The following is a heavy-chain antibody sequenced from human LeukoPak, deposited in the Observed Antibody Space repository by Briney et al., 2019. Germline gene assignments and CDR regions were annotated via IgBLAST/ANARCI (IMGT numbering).Heavy chain of an antibody. CDR3: ASGVPPETIAVPVIGY. CDR2: IIPLLDVA. Sequence: SVKVSCKDSGNTFSSYGIDWVRQAPGQGLEWVGRIIPLLDVATYAPQFQGRITVTADKSTSTAYMELGSLRSDDTAVYYCASGVPPETIAVPVIGYWGQGTLVTVSS. D-gene: IGHD6-19*01. CDR1: GNTFSSYG. V-gene: IGHV1-69*04. J-gene: IGHJ4*02.